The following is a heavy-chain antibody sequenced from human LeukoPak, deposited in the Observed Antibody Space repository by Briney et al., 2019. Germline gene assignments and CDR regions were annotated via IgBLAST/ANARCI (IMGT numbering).Heavy chain of an antibody. D-gene: IGHD3-10*01. V-gene: IGHV4-34*01. CDR3: ARHNRRITMVRGVIHSFDY. J-gene: IGHJ4*02. CDR1: GGSFSGYY. CDR2: INHSGST. Sequence: SETLSLTCAVYGGSFSGYYWSWIRQPPGKGLEWIGEINHSGSTNYNPSLKSRVTISVDTSKNQFSLKLSSVTAADTAVYYCARHNRRITMVRGVIHSFDYWGQGTLVTVSS.